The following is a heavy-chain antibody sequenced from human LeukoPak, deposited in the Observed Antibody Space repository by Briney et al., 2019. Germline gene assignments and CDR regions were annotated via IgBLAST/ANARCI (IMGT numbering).Heavy chain of an antibody. Sequence: GGSLRLSCVASGFTFSSYSMNWVRRAPGKGLEWVSSISSSSSYIYYADSVKGRFTISRDNAKNSLYLQMNSLRAEDTAVYYCARARKSTYYYDSSGFPFDPWGQGTLVTVSS. CDR2: ISSSSSYI. D-gene: IGHD3-22*01. V-gene: IGHV3-21*01. CDR1: GFTFSSYS. J-gene: IGHJ5*02. CDR3: ARARKSTYYYDSSGFPFDP.